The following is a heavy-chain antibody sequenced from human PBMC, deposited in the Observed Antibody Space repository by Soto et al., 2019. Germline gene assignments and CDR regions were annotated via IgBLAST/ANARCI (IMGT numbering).Heavy chain of an antibody. CDR3: ARSADRTAHQYSSGWYY. CDR2: IIPIFGTA. D-gene: IGHD6-19*01. Sequence: PVKVSCKASGGTFSSYAFSWVRQAPGQRLEWMGGIIPIFGTANYAQKFQGRVTITADESTSTAYMELTSLRSEDTAVYYCARSADRTAHQYSSGWYYWGQGTLVTVSS. V-gene: IGHV1-69*13. CDR1: GGTFSSYA. J-gene: IGHJ4*02.